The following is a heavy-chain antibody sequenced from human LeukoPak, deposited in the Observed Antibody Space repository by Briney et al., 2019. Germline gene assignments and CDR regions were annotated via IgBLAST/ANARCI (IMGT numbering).Heavy chain of an antibody. J-gene: IGHJ4*02. CDR2: ISTDNGNT. CDR3: ARGYSYGYGPLDY. V-gene: IGHV1-18*01. Sequence: ASVKVSCTASGYRFTSYGINWVRQAPGQGLEWMGWISTDNGNTDYAQNLQGRVTMTTDTSTTTAYMELRSLRSDDTAVYYCARGYSYGYGPLDYWGQGTLVTVSS. D-gene: IGHD5-18*01. CDR1: GYRFTSYG.